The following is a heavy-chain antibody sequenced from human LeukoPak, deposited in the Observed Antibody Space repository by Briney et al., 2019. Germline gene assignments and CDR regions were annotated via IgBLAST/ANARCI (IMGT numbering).Heavy chain of an antibody. CDR1: GYTFTDFY. V-gene: IGHV1-2*02. D-gene: IGHD4-11*01. CDR3: ASELVTALEMYYFDC. CDR2: INPKSGDT. J-gene: IGHJ4*02. Sequence: ASVKVSCKASGYTFTDFYIHWVRQAPGQGPEWMGWINPKSGDTNYAQHFQGRVTMTRDTSISAAYMELSRLASDDTAVYYCASELVTALEMYYFDCWGQGTLVTVSS.